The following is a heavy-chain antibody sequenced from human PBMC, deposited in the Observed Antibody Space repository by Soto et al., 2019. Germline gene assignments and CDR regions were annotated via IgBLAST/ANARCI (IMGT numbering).Heavy chain of an antibody. CDR1: GYIFTSYY. CDR3: DREEMPTVNNYYYDMDV. Sequence: QVQLVQSGAEVRKPGASVKVSCKAAGYIFTSYYIHWVRLAPGQGLEWMGVINPGDGSTIYAEKFQGSVTMTRDTSTSTVYMEVSSLRSEDTAVYYCDREEMPTVNNYYYDMDVGGKGTTVTVSS. V-gene: IGHV1-46*03. CDR2: INPGDGST. J-gene: IGHJ6*03. D-gene: IGHD4-4*01.